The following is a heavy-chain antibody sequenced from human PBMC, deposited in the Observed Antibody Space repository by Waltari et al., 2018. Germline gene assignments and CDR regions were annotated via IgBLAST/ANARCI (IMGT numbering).Heavy chain of an antibody. CDR2: INHRGRT. J-gene: IGHJ4*02. D-gene: IGHD2-15*01. CDR1: GGSFSGYY. Sequence: QVQLQQWGAGLLKPSETLSLTCAVYGGSFSGYYWSWIRQPPGKGLEWIGEINHRGRTNYNPSLKSRVTISVDTSKNQFSLKLSSVTAADTAVYYCAGGGIVVVVAATTTFDYWGQGTLVTVSS. CDR3: AGGGIVVVVAATTTFDY. V-gene: IGHV4-34*01.